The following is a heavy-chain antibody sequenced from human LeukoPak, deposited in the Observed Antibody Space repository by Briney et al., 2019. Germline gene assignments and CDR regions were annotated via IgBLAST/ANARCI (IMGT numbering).Heavy chain of an antibody. D-gene: IGHD3/OR15-3a*01. CDR1: GYTFTNYA. J-gene: IGHJ4*02. V-gene: IGHV7-4-1*02. CDR2: INTNTVNP. CDR3: ARGTSGLVTTNDY. Sequence: ASVKVSCKASGYTFTNYALNWVRQAPGQGLEWMGWINTNTVNPTYAQGFTGRFVFSLNTSVSTAYLQISSLKAEDTAVYYCARGTSGLVTTNDYWGQGTLVTVSS.